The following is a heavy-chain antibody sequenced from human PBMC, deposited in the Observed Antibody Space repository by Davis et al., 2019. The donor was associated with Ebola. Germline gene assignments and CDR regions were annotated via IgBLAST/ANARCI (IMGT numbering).Heavy chain of an antibody. CDR2: MSPNSGTT. CDR3: ARDIGSGPQDY. J-gene: IGHJ4*02. CDR1: GYTFTTYE. V-gene: IGHV1-8*01. D-gene: IGHD2-15*01. Sequence: ASVKVSCKASGYTFTTYEINWVRQAPGQGLEWMGWMSPNSGTTGHAQNFRGRVTMTRDTSISTAYMELSSLRFEDTAVYYCARDIGSGPQDYWGQGTLVTVSS.